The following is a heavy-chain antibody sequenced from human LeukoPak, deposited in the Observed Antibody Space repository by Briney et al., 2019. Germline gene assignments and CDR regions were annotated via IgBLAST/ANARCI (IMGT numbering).Heavy chain of an antibody. D-gene: IGHD1-26*01. J-gene: IGHJ4*02. V-gene: IGHV3-23*01. CDR3: AKDSSSGTYFDY. CDR1: GFTFSSYA. CDR2: ISGSGGST. Sequence: GESLRLSCAASGFTFSSYAMSWVRQAPGKGLEWVSAISGSGGSTYYADSVKGRFTISRDNSKNTLYLQLKSLRAEDTAVYYCAKDSSSGTYFDYWGQGTLVNVSS.